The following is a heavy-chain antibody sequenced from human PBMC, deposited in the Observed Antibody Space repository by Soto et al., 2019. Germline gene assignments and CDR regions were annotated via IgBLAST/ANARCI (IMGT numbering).Heavy chain of an antibody. Sequence: EVQLVESGGGLVKPGGSLRLSCAASGFTFSNAWMNWVRQAPGKGLEWVGRIKSKTDGGTTDYAAPVQGRFTISRDDSKNTLYLQMNSLKTEDTAVYYCTTQDSITIFGVATTVWGQGTMVTVSS. CDR1: GFTFSNAW. D-gene: IGHD3-3*01. J-gene: IGHJ3*01. V-gene: IGHV3-15*07. CDR2: IKSKTDGGTT. CDR3: TTQDSITIFGVATTV.